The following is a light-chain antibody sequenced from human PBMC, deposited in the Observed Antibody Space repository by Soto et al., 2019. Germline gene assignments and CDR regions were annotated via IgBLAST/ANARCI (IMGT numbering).Light chain of an antibody. V-gene: IGKV1-5*03. CDR3: QQYYSYPLT. Sequence: DIRSSQSPSTLSASVGDRVTITCRASQTISNLLALYQQKPGKAPKLLIYKASTLESAVPSRFSGSGSGTDFTLTISCLQSEDFATYYCQQYYSYPLTSGGGTKVDIK. CDR1: QTISNL. CDR2: KAS. J-gene: IGKJ4*01.